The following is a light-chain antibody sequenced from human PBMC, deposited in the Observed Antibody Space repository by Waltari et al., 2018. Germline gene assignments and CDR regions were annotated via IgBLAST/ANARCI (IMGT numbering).Light chain of an antibody. V-gene: IGKV3-20*01. CDR3: QQYYITPLS. Sequence: DIVLTQSPGTLSLSPGERASLSCRASQSITNNYLAWYQQIPGQAPRVRIYHASTRANGIPDRFSGSGSGTDFTLTISSLQAEDVAVYYCQQYYITPLSFGGGTKVEIK. CDR2: HAS. J-gene: IGKJ4*01. CDR1: QSITNNY.